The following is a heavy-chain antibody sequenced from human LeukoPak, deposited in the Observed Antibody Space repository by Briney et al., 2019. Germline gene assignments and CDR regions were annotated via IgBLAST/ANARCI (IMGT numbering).Heavy chain of an antibody. CDR2: INDRGRT. Sequence: SETLSLTCAVHGGSFSGYHWNWIRQSPSRGLEWIGEINDRGRTNYNPSLESRVTLSVDTSKKEFSLKLSAVTAADTAVYYCARDPTTVTSLPYYFDFWGQGTLVSVSS. V-gene: IGHV4-34*01. J-gene: IGHJ4*02. D-gene: IGHD4-17*01. CDR1: GGSFSGYH. CDR3: ARDPTTVTSLPYYFDF.